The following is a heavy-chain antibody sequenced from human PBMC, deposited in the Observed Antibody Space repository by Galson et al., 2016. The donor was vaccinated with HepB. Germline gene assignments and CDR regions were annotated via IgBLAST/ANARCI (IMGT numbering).Heavy chain of an antibody. CDR3: ASGYTGYGIFDF. Sequence: ETLSLTCSVSGDSTSSYYGSWIRQPPGKGVEWIGYIDYSGSTNYNPSLKSRVTISLDTPKNQFSLRLTSVTAADTATYYCASGYTGYGIFDFWGQGTLVTVFS. V-gene: IGHV4-59*01. D-gene: IGHD5-12*01. J-gene: IGHJ4*02. CDR1: GDSTSSYY. CDR2: IDYSGST.